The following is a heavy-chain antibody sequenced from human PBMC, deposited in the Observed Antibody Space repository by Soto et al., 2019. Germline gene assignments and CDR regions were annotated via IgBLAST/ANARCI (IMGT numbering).Heavy chain of an antibody. Sequence: EVQLLESGGGLVQPGGSLRLSCAASGFTFSNFDMSWVRQAPGKGLEWVSVISASDAGTYYADSVQGRFTISRDNSKNTLYLQINSLRDEDTAVYYWAKGGWLDDYGDQGTLVTVSA. V-gene: IGHV3-23*01. CDR1: GFTFSNFD. J-gene: IGHJ4*02. CDR3: AKGGWLDDY. D-gene: IGHD6-19*01. CDR2: ISASDAGT.